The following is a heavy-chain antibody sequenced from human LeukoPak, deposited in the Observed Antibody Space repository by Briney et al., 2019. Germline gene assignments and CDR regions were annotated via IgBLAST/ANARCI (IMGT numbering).Heavy chain of an antibody. CDR3: AREVAGRIEY. Sequence: GGSLRLSCAASDFNFITYAMSWVRQAPGKGLAWVSLITGGGETTYYGDSVTGRFTISRDNSKNTVDLQMNSLRVEDTAVYFCAREVAGRIEYWGQGALVTVSS. CDR1: DFNFITYA. CDR2: ITGGGETT. V-gene: IGHV3-23*01. J-gene: IGHJ4*02. D-gene: IGHD6-19*01.